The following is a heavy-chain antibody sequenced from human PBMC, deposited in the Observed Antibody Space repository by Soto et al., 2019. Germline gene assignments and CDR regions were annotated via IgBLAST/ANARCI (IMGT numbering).Heavy chain of an antibody. CDR2: IYSSGST. Sequence: ASETLSLTCTVAGGSISGYYWSWIRQPAWKRLEWIGRIYSSGSTNYNPSLKSRVTMSVDTSKNQFSLKLSSVTAADTAVYYCARGSEVGSSGRSGREYYFDYWGQGTLVTVSS. D-gene: IGHD6-19*01. V-gene: IGHV4-4*07. J-gene: IGHJ4*02. CDR1: GGSISGYY. CDR3: ARGSEVGSSGRSGREYYFDY.